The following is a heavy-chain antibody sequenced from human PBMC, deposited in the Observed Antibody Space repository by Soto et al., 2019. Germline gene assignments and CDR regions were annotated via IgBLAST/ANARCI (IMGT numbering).Heavy chain of an antibody. D-gene: IGHD3-22*01. CDR3: ARGSGYYYWDDY. J-gene: IGHJ4*02. CDR1: GNRFTRQT. Sequence: ASVKVSCKAPGNRFTRQTFHWVRQAPGQSLEWMGWIIVENGNTKYSQNFQGRLTITRDTSANTVYMDLSSLRSEDTAVYYCARGSGYYYWDDYWGQGTLVTVSS. CDR2: IIVENGNT. V-gene: IGHV1-3*01.